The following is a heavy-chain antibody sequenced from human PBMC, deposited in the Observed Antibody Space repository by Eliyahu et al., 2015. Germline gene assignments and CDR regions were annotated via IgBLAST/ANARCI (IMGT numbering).Heavy chain of an antibody. J-gene: IGHJ3*01. V-gene: IGHV1-2*02. CDR1: XXXFTGYY. CDR2: INLNSGGK. Sequence: QVQLVQSGAEVKKPGASVKVSCKASXXXFTGYYYMHXVRQAPGQGLECMGWINLNSGGKXYAQKFQGRVTMTRDTSISTAYMELSSLTSDDTAVYYCARDDAGDQNAFDVWGQGTMVTVSS. CDR3: ARDDAGDQNAFDV. D-gene: IGHD3-16*01.